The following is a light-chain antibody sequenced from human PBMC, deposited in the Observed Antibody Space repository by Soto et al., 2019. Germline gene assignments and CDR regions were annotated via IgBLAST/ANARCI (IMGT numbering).Light chain of an antibody. Sequence: QLVLTQSPSASASLGASVKLNCTLSRGHSTYAIAWHQQQPEKGPRYLMKLNNDGSHTKGDGIPDRFSGSSSGAERYLTISSLQSEDEADYYCQTWVTGPPWVFGGGTKLTVL. V-gene: IGLV4-69*01. J-gene: IGLJ3*02. CDR3: QTWVTGPPWV. CDR1: RGHSTYA. CDR2: LNNDGSH.